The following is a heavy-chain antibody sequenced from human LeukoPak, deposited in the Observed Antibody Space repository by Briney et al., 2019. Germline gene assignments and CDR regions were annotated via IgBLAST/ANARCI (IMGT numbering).Heavy chain of an antibody. J-gene: IGHJ6*03. D-gene: IGHD2-15*01. Sequence: GGSLRLSCAASGFTFSSYGMSWVRQAPGKGLEWVSAISGSGGSTYYADSVKGRFTISRDNSKNTLYLQMNSLRAEDTAVYYCAKALPGGWGSLLYYYYYYMDVWGKGTTVTISS. V-gene: IGHV3-23*01. CDR3: AKALPGGWGSLLYYYYYYMDV. CDR2: ISGSGGST. CDR1: GFTFSSYG.